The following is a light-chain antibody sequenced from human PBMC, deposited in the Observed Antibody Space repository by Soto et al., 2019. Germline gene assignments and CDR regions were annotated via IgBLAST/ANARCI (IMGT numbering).Light chain of an antibody. CDR3: SSYRSSSPLVV. V-gene: IGLV2-14*03. Sequence: QSALTQPASVSGSPGQSITISCTGTISDIGDYNYVSWYQQHPGQAPKLMIYDVSNRPSGVSNRFSGSKSGYTASLTISGRQPEDEADYYCSSYRSSSPLVVFGGGTTLTVL. CDR2: DVS. CDR1: ISDIGDYNY. J-gene: IGLJ2*01.